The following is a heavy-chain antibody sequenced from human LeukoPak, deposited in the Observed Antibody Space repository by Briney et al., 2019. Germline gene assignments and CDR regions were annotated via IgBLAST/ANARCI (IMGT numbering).Heavy chain of an antibody. CDR3: AKTPRTLVRGVIRGDH. Sequence: GGSLRLSCAASGFAFSSYAMTWVRQAPGKGLEWVSAISASEGGTYYADSVKGRFSISGDNSNNTVYLQMNSLRAEDTAVYYCAKTPRTLVRGVIRGDHWGQGTLVTVSS. CDR2: ISASEGGT. CDR1: GFAFSSYA. J-gene: IGHJ4*02. V-gene: IGHV3-23*01. D-gene: IGHD3-10*01.